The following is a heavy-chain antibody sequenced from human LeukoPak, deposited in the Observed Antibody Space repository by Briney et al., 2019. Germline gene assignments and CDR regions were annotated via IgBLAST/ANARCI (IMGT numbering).Heavy chain of an antibody. V-gene: IGHV4-59*01. CDR1: GGSISSYY. CDR3: ERSITIYGVVTYFDY. CDR2: IYYSGST. D-gene: IGHD3-3*01. Sequence: SETLSLTCTVSGGSISSYYWSWIRQPPGKGLEWIGCIYYSGSTNYNPSLKSRDTISVDSSKNQFSLKLSSVTGADTAVYYWERSITIYGVVTYFDYWGQGTLVTVSS. J-gene: IGHJ4*02.